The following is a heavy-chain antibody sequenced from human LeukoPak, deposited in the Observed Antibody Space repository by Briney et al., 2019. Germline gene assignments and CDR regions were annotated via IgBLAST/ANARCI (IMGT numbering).Heavy chain of an antibody. Sequence: PSETLSLTCTVSGGSVSSYYWSWLRQPAGKGLEWIGRIYTSGRSDYNPSLKSRVTMSVDTSKNQFSLKLSSVTAADTAVYYCARDKVRDSSGYYDAFDIWGQGTMVTISS. J-gene: IGHJ3*02. V-gene: IGHV4-4*07. CDR2: IYTSGRS. CDR3: ARDKVRDSSGYYDAFDI. CDR1: GGSVSSYY. D-gene: IGHD3-22*01.